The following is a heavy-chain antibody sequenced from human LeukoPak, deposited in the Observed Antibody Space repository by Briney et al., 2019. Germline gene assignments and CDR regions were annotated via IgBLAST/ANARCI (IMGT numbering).Heavy chain of an antibody. V-gene: IGHV4-34*01. D-gene: IGHD2-8*01. Sequence: SETLSLTCAVYGGSFSGYYWSWIRQPPGKGLEWIGEINHSGSTNYNPTLKSRVTISVDTSKNQFSLKLSSVTAADTAVYYCARGGVYWGQGTLVTVSS. CDR1: GGSFSGYY. J-gene: IGHJ4*02. CDR2: INHSGST. CDR3: ARGGVY.